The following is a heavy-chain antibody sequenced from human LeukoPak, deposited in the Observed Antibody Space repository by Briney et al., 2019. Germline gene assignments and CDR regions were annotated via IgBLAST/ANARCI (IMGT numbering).Heavy chain of an antibody. V-gene: IGHV3-73*01. CDR2: IRSKPNSYAT. Sequence: GGSLRLSCAASGFSFSDSEMHWVRQASGKGLEWVGRIRSKPNSYATAYAASVKGRFTISRDDSRKTAYLHMNSLKTEDTAVYYCTRWDYGSGSYRDDFWGQGTLVTVSS. CDR1: GFSFSDSE. D-gene: IGHD3-10*01. J-gene: IGHJ4*02. CDR3: TRWDYGSGSYRDDF.